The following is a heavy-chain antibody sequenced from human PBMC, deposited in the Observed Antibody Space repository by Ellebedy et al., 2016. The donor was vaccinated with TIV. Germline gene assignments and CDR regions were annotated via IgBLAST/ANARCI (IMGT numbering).Heavy chain of an antibody. CDR3: ARAHYGMDV. V-gene: IGHV3-74*01. CDR2: IDSDGST. J-gene: IGHJ6*02. Sequence: GGSLRLSCAASGFTFTTYWMHWARQAPGKGPVWISRIDSDGSTTYADSVQGRFTISRDNAKNSLYLQMNSLRAEDTAVYYCARAHYGMDVWGQGTTVTVSS. CDR1: GFTFTTYW.